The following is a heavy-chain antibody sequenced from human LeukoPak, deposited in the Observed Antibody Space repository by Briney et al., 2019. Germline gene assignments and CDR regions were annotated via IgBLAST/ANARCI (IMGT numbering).Heavy chain of an antibody. CDR1: GFTVGSNY. V-gene: IGHV3-66*02. D-gene: IGHD3-3*01. CDR2: IYSGGST. CDR3: ARDSTLEWLSS. Sequence: GGSLRLSCAASGFTVGSNYMSWVRQAPGKGLEWVSVIYSGGSTYYADSVKGRFTISRDNSKNTLYLQMNSLRAEDTAVYYCARDSTLEWLSSWGQGTLVTVSS. J-gene: IGHJ4*02.